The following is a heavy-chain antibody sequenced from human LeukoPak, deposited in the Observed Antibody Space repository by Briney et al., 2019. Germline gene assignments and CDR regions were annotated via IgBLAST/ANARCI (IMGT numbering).Heavy chain of an antibody. CDR3: ARDHYDSSGYCHDY. D-gene: IGHD3-22*01. J-gene: IGHJ4*02. V-gene: IGHV3-30*04. CDR2: ISYDGSSK. Sequence: PGRSLRLSCAASGFTFSSYAMHWVRQAPGKGLEWVAVISYDGSSKYYADSVKGRFTISRDNSKNTLYLQMNSLRAEDTAVYYCARDHYDSSGYCHDYWGQGTLVTVSS. CDR1: GFTFSSYA.